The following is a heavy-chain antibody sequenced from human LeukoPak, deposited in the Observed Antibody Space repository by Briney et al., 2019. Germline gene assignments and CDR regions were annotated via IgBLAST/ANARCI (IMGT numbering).Heavy chain of an antibody. J-gene: IGHJ5*02. CDR1: GVSFSGYY. CDR2: INHSGST. V-gene: IGHV4-34*01. D-gene: IGHD3-22*01. Sequence: SETLSLTCAVYGVSFSGYYWSWIRQPPGKGLEWIGEINHSGSTNYNPSLKSRVTISEDTSKTQFSPKLSSVTAADTAVYYCARGYYDSSGYSNWFDPWGQGTLVTVSS. CDR3: ARGYYDSSGYSNWFDP.